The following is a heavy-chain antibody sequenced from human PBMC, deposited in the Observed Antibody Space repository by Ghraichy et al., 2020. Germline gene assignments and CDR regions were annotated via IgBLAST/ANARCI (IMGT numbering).Heavy chain of an antibody. V-gene: IGHV4-59*01. J-gene: IGHJ4*02. Sequence: SETLSLTCTVSGGSISNYYWNWIRQPPGKGLEWIGYIYHSGSTNYYPSLKTPVTISLDTSKDQFSLKLTAVIAADTAVYYCARGDDFWSGYQFWGQGILVTVSP. D-gene: IGHD3-3*01. CDR2: IYHSGST. CDR3: ARGDDFWSGYQF. CDR1: GGSISNYY.